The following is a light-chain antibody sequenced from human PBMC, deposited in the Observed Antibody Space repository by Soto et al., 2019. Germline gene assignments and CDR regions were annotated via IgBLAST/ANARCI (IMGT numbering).Light chain of an antibody. CDR1: SSDVGGYNY. CDR3: TSYAGGNNV. V-gene: IGLV2-8*01. CDR2: EVN. Sequence: QSALTQPPSASGSPGQSVTISCTGTSSDVGGYNYVSWYQQHPGKVPKLMVYEVNKRPSGVPDRCSGSKSGNTASLTVAGLQAEDEGDYYCTSYAGGNNVFGTGTKLTVL. J-gene: IGLJ1*01.